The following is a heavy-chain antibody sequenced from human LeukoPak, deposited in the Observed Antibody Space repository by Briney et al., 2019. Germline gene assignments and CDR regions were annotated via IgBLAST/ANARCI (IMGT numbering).Heavy chain of an antibody. Sequence: GGSLRLSCAASGFTVSSNYMTWVRQAPGKGLEWVSLIGSSGGSTYYADSVKGRFTISRDNSKNTLSLQMNSLRVEDTAIYYCAKDIQLSTWGLGTMVTVSS. D-gene: IGHD5-24*01. V-gene: IGHV3-53*01. CDR1: GFTVSSNY. CDR2: IGSSGGST. J-gene: IGHJ3*01. CDR3: AKDIQLST.